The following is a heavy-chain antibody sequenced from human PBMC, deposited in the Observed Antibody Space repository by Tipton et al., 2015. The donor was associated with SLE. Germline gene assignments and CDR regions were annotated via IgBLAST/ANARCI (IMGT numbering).Heavy chain of an antibody. V-gene: IGHV4-34*01. CDR1: GGSFSGYY. Sequence: TLSLTCAVYGGSFSGYYWSWLRQSPGKGLEWIGEINHSGSTNYNPSLKSRVTISVDRSNKMFSLNLSSVTAADTAVYYCARERIEEYGGKENWIDPWGQGTLITVSS. CDR2: INHSGST. J-gene: IGHJ5*02. D-gene: IGHD4/OR15-4a*01. CDR3: ARERIEEYGGKENWIDP.